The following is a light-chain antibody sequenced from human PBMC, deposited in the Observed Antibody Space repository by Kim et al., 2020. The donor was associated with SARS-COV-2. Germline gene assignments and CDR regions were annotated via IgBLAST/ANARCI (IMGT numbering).Light chain of an antibody. Sequence: SLSPGEGATRSCRASQSVGDFLAWYQQRPGQPPRLLIYDASRRATGIPTRFSGSGSGTDFTLTVTTLEPEDFALYYCQRTSWPITFGQGTRLEIK. J-gene: IGKJ5*01. CDR2: DAS. CDR1: QSVGDF. V-gene: IGKV3-11*01. CDR3: QRTSWPIT.